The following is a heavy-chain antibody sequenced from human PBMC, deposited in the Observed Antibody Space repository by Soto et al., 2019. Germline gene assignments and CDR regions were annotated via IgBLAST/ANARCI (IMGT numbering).Heavy chain of an antibody. Sequence: SETLSLTCTVSGGSISSYYWSWIRQPPGKGLEWIGYIYYSGSTNYNPSLKSRVTISVDTSKNQFSLKLSSVTAADTAVYYCAVSPPAYYFDYWGQGTLVTVSS. CDR3: AVSPPAYYFDY. V-gene: IGHV4-59*01. CDR2: IYYSGST. CDR1: GGSISSYY. D-gene: IGHD6-25*01. J-gene: IGHJ4*02.